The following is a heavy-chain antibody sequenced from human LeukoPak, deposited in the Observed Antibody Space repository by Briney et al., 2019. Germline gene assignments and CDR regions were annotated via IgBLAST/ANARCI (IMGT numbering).Heavy chain of an antibody. CDR1: GDSFSSNSAA. V-gene: IGHV6-1*01. D-gene: IGHD3-22*01. J-gene: IGHJ5*02. CDR2: TYYRSKWYN. CDR3: ARGLEYYDSSGYNWFDP. Sequence: SQTLSLTCAISGDSFSSNSAAWNWIRQSPSRGLEWLGRTYYRSKWYNDYAVSVKSRITINPDTSKNQFSLQLNSMTPEDTAVYYCARGLEYYDSSGYNWFDPWGQGTLVTVSS.